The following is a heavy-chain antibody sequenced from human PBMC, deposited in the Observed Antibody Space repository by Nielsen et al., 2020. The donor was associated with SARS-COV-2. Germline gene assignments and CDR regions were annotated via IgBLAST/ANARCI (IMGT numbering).Heavy chain of an antibody. Sequence: GGSLRLSCAASGFTFSSYGMHWVRQAPGKGLEWVAVIWYDGSNKYYADSVKGRFTISRDNAKNSLYLQMNSLRAEDTAVYYCARARLGSGWFDPWGQGTLVTVSS. CDR3: ARARLGSGWFDP. V-gene: IGHV3-33*01. J-gene: IGHJ5*02. CDR1: GFTFSSYG. CDR2: IWYDGSNK. D-gene: IGHD3-10*01.